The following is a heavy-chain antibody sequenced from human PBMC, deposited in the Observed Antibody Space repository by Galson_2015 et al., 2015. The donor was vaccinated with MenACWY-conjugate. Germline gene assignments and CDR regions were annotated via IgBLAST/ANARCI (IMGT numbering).Heavy chain of an antibody. Sequence: LSLTCTVSGGSASSSGYYWTWIRQPPGKGLEWIAEIYHSGSINYNPSLKSRVTMSVDKSKNQISLKLSSVTAADTAVYYCARAGALTYYFDYWAREPWSPSPQ. V-gene: IGHV4-61*08. CDR1: GGSASSSGYY. J-gene: IGHJ4*02. CDR2: IYHSGSI. CDR3: ARAGALTYYFDY.